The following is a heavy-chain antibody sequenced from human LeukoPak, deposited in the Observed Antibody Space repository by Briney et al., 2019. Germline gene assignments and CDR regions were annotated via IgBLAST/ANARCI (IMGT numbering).Heavy chain of an antibody. Sequence: SVKVSCKASGGTFSRYAISWVRQAPGQGLEWMGGIIPIFSTTNYAQKFQGRVTITADKSTSTAYMELSSLRAEDTAVYYCARDRVQLWFGHDAFDIWGQGTMVTVSS. D-gene: IGHD5-18*01. CDR2: IIPIFSTT. CDR3: ARDRVQLWFGHDAFDI. J-gene: IGHJ3*02. V-gene: IGHV1-69*06. CDR1: GGTFSRYA.